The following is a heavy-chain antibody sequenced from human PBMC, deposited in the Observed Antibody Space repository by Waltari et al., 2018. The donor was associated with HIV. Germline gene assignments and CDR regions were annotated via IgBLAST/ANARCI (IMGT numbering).Heavy chain of an antibody. Sequence: EVHLVESGGGLVQPGGSLRLSCAASGFSFSNYWMSWVRQAPGKGRGGGANIKQDGSGKYYVGSLKGRFTISRDNAKNSLYLQMNSLSADDTAVYYCARDFPLEGDNGDYFDTWGQGTLVTVSS. J-gene: IGHJ4*02. D-gene: IGHD1-26*01. CDR3: ARDFPLEGDNGDYFDT. CDR1: GFSFSNYW. CDR2: IKQDGSGK. V-gene: IGHV3-7*01.